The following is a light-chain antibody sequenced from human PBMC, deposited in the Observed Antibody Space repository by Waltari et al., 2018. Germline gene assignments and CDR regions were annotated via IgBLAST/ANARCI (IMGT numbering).Light chain of an antibody. CDR2: VAS. CDR3: QQGYNTPYT. CDR1: QDISSW. J-gene: IGKJ2*01. V-gene: IGKV1-12*01. Sequence: DIQMTQSPSSLPASVGDKVTITCRASQDISSWLAWYQQKPGKAPKLLIYVASSLQTGAPSRFSGSGSGADYTLTINSLQPEDFATYYCQQGYNTPYTFGQGTKVEIK.